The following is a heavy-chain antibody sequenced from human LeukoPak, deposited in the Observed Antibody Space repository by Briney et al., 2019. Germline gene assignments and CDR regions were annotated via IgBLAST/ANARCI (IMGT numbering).Heavy chain of an antibody. Sequence: ASVKVSCKASGYTFTSYGISWVRQAPGQELEWMGWISAYNGNTNYAQKLQGRVTMTTDTSTSTAYMELRSLRSDDTAVYYCARGGVYCSGGSCYPSNGMDVWGQGTTVTVSS. J-gene: IGHJ6*02. CDR3: ARGGVYCSGGSCYPSNGMDV. V-gene: IGHV1-18*01. CDR1: GYTFTSYG. CDR2: ISAYNGNT. D-gene: IGHD2-15*01.